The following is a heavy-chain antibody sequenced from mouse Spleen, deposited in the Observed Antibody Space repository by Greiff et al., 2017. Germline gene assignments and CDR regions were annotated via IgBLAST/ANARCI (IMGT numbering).Heavy chain of an antibody. D-gene: IGHD1-1*01. CDR3: ARARNYYGSSYGWYFDV. V-gene: IGHV5-6*01. CDR2: ISSGGSYT. CDR1: GFTFSSYG. J-gene: IGHJ1*03. Sequence: EVQLVESGGDLVKPGGSLKLSCAASGFTFSSYGMSWVRQTPDKRLEWVATISSGGSYTYYPDSVKGRFTISRDNAKNTLYLQMSSLKSEDTAMYYCARARNYYGSSYGWYFDVWGTGTTVTVSS.